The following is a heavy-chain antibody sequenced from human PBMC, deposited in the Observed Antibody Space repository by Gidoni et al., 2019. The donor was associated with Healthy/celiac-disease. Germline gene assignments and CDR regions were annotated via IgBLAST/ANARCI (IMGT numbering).Heavy chain of an antibody. CDR3: ARDQYEGGYNKGHWFDP. Sequence: QVQLVESGGGVVQPGRSLILSCAASGFPFSIYGMHWVRPAPCKGLEWVAVIWYDGSNKYYADSVKGRFTISRDNSKNTLYLQMNSLRAEDTAVYYCARDQYEGGYNKGHWFDPWGQGTLVTVSS. CDR1: GFPFSIYG. V-gene: IGHV3-33*01. J-gene: IGHJ5*02. CDR2: IWYDGSNK. D-gene: IGHD5-12*01.